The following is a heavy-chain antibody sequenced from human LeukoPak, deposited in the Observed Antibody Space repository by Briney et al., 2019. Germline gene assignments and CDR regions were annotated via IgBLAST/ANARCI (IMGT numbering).Heavy chain of an antibody. Sequence: GASVTVSCKASGYIFTAYYLHWVRQAPGQKPEWMGWIKANSGDTNYAQKFQGRVTMTRDTSISTAYMELSGLTADDTAVYYCTRVGDDYPYWGQGTLVTVSS. CDR3: TRVGDDYPY. CDR1: GYIFTAYY. D-gene: IGHD5-24*01. J-gene: IGHJ4*02. CDR2: IKANSGDT. V-gene: IGHV1-2*02.